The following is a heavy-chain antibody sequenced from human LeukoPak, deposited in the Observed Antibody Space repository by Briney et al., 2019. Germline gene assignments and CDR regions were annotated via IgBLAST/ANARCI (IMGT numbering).Heavy chain of an antibody. J-gene: IGHJ6*03. CDR1: GGSFSGYY. CDR2: INHSGST. V-gene: IGHV4-34*01. CDR3: ARAVVLRFFVPPYYYMDV. Sequence: TPSETLSLTCAAYGGSFSGYYWSWIRQPPGKGLEWIGEINHSGSTNYNPSLKSRVTISVDKSKNQFSLKLSSVTAADTAVYYCARAVVLRFFVPPYYYMDVWGKGTTVTVSS. D-gene: IGHD3-3*01.